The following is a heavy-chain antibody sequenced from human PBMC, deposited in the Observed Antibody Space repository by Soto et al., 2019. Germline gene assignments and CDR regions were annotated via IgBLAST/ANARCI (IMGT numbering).Heavy chain of an antibody. CDR3: ARDQDDYGDSVLGDSYYYHSYGLDV. D-gene: IGHD4-17*01. CDR2: ISGSDGRT. CDR1: GFTFSNYA. V-gene: IGHV3-23*01. Sequence: QLLESGGGLVPPGGSLRLSCAASGFTFSNYAMSWVRQAPGKGLEWVAGISGSDGRTFHADPVKGRFTISRDNYRNTLYLQMSRLRAQDTAVYYCARDQDDYGDSVLGDSYYYHSYGLDVWGQGTTVTISS. J-gene: IGHJ6*02.